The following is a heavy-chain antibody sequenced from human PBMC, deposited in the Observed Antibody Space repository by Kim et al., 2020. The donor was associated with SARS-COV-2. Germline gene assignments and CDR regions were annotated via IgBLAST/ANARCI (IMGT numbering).Heavy chain of an antibody. J-gene: IGHJ6*02. Sequence: GGSLRLSCAASGFTFSSYSMNWVRQAPGKGLEWVSSISSSSSYIYYADSVKGRFTISRDNAKNSLYLQMNSLRAEDTAVYYCAREGYCSGGSCYPVWGQGTTVTVSS. CDR3: AREGYCSGGSCYPV. CDR1: GFTFSSYS. V-gene: IGHV3-21*01. CDR2: ISSSSSYI. D-gene: IGHD2-15*01.